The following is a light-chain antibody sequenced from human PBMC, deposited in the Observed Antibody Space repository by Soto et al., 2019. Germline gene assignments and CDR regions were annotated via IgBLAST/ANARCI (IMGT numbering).Light chain of an antibody. CDR3: QQSFPAPWT. Sequence: DIQMTQSPSSLSASVGDRVTITCRASQSISTFLNWYQQKPGKAPNLLIYTASTLHGGVPSRFSGSGSGTDFTLTISSLQPGEFATYYCQQSFPAPWTFGQGTRVEIK. CDR2: TAS. V-gene: IGKV1-39*01. J-gene: IGKJ1*01. CDR1: QSISTF.